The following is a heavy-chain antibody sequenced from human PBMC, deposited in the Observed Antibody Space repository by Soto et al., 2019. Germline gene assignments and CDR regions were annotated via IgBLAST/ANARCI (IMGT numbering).Heavy chain of an antibody. CDR1: GGSFSGYY. Sequence: QVQLQQWGAGLLKPSETLSLTCAVYGGSFSGYYWSWIRQPPGKGLEWIGEINHSGSTNYNPSLKSRVTISVDTSKNQFSLKLSSVTAADTAVYYCARLVDTAMAASAYYYYGMDVW. CDR2: INHSGST. J-gene: IGHJ6*01. D-gene: IGHD5-18*01. V-gene: IGHV4-34*01. CDR3: ARLVDTAMAASAYYYYGMDV.